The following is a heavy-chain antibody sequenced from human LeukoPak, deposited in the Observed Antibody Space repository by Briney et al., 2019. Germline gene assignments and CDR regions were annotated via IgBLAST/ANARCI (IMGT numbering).Heavy chain of an antibody. V-gene: IGHV1-2*02. D-gene: IGHD5/OR15-5a*01. CDR2: INLNSGGT. CDR1: GYTFTGYY. J-gene: IGHJ6*02. Sequence: ASVKVSCQASGYTFTGYYMHWVRQPPGQGLEWMGWINLNSGGTNYAQKFQGRVTMTRDTSISSAYMELSRLRSDDTAVYYCARSRLHYYYGMDVWGQGTTVTVSS. CDR3: ARSRLHYYYGMDV.